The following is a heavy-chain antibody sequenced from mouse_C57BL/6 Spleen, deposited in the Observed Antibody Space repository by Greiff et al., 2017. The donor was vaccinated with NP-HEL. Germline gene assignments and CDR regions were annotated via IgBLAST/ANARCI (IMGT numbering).Heavy chain of an antibody. CDR2: ISYDGSN. CDR3: AGGDDYDVWDFDV. J-gene: IGHJ1*03. D-gene: IGHD2-4*01. CDR1: GYSITSGYY. V-gene: IGHV3-6*01. Sequence: EVQLQQSGPGLVKPSQSLSLTCSVTGYSITSGYYWNWIRQSPGNKPEWMGYISYDGSNNYNASFKNRTSITRDKSTNQFFLKLNSVTTEDTAADYCAGGDDYDVWDFDVWGTGTTVTVSS.